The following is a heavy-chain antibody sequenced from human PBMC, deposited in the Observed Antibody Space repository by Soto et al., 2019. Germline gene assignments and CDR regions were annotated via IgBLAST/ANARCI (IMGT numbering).Heavy chain of an antibody. CDR2: ISSSTTI. CDR1: GFTFSDYS. J-gene: IGHJ6*02. CDR3: ARGMAATEDYYYYGMDV. Sequence: PGGSLRLSCAASGFTFSDYSMNWVRQAPGKGLEWISYISSSTTIYDADSVKGRFTISRDNAKNSLYLQMNSLRAEDTAVYYCARGMAATEDYYYYGMDVWGQGTKVTVSS. D-gene: IGHD6-13*01. V-gene: IGHV3-48*01.